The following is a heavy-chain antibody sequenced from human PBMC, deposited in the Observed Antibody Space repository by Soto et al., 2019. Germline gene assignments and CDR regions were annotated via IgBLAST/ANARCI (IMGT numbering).Heavy chain of an antibody. J-gene: IGHJ4*02. D-gene: IGHD3-22*01. CDR3: ARLMVMVGPGDY. V-gene: IGHV4-39*01. CDR1: GGSVSGSPYY. Sequence: QLQLQESGPGLVKPSETLSLTCTVSGGSVSGSPYYWGWIRQPPGKGLECIGTIYYSGSTYYNPSFKSRVTISVDTSKNQFSLKLSSVTAADTAVYYCARLMVMVGPGDYWGQGILVAVSS. CDR2: IYYSGST.